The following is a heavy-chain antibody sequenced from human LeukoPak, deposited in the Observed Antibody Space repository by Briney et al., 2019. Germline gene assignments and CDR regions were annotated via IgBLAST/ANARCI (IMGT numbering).Heavy chain of an antibody. CDR2: IYHSGST. CDR1: GGSISSGNW. CDR3: ARQLYVSGSYYAPMDV. Sequence: PSETLSLTCAVSGGSISSGNWWTWVRQPPGKGLEWIGEIYHSGSTNYNPSLKSRVTISVDKSKNQFSLKLSSVTAADTAVYFCARQLYVSGSYYAPMDVWGKGTTVTISS. D-gene: IGHD3-10*01. V-gene: IGHV4-4*02. J-gene: IGHJ6*03.